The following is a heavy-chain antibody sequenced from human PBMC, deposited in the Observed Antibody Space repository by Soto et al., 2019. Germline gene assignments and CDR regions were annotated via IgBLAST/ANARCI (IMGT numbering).Heavy chain of an antibody. CDR3: ARDLGSAYDFWSGYYGRWGTDYGLEV. CDR2: IYSGDNT. CDR1: GFAFSSND. V-gene: IGHV3-53*01. D-gene: IGHD3-3*01. J-gene: IGHJ6*02. Sequence: XGSLRLTSAASGFAFSSNDTRWVRQAPGKGLEWLSVIYSGDNTYYADSVKGRFTISRDNSKNTLYLQMNSLRAEDTAVYYCARDLGSAYDFWSGYYGRWGTDYGLEVWGQATPVTVSS.